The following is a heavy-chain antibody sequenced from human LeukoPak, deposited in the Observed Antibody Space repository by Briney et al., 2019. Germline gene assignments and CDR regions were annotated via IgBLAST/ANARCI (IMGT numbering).Heavy chain of an antibody. D-gene: IGHD2-2*01. CDR3: ARALKYCSSTSCSHYFDY. CDR2: ISSRGSTI. V-gene: IGHV3-11*01. Sequence: GGSLRLSCAASGFTVSSNYMSWVRQAPGKGLEWVSYISSRGSTIYYADSVKGRFTISRDNAKNSLYLQMNSLRAEDTAVYYCARALKYCSSTSCSHYFDYWGQGTLVTVSS. CDR1: GFTVSSNY. J-gene: IGHJ4*02.